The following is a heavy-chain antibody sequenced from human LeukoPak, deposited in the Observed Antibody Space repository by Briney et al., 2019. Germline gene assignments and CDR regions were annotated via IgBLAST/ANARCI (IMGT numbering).Heavy chain of an antibody. Sequence: ASVKVSCKASGYTFTNYGISWVRQAPGQGLEWMGWVSAYNGNTKYAQNLQGRVTMTTDTSTNTAYMELRSLRSDDTAVYYCARDVRVAGLELRKYDYWGQGTLVTVSS. CDR3: ARDVRVAGLELRKYDY. V-gene: IGHV1-18*01. CDR1: GYTFTNYG. J-gene: IGHJ4*02. D-gene: IGHD1-7*01. CDR2: VSAYNGNT.